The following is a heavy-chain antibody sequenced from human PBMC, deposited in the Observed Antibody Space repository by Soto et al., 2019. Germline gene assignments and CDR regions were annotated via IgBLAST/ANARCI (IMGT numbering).Heavy chain of an antibody. J-gene: IGHJ6*02. CDR1: GYTFTSYY. D-gene: IGHD1-20*01. CDR2: INPSGGST. Sequence: QVQLVQSGAEVKKPGASVKVSCKASGYTFTSYYMHWVRQAPGQGLEWMGIINPSGGSTSYAQKFQGRVTMTRDTSTSTVYMELSSLRSEDTAVYYCARDRPDNWAVWYYYGMDVWGQGTTVTVSS. V-gene: IGHV1-46*01. CDR3: ARDRPDNWAVWYYYGMDV.